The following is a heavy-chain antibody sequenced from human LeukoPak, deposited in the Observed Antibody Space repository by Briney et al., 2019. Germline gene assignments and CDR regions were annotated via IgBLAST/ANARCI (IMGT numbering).Heavy chain of an antibody. V-gene: IGHV4-38-2*02. CDR3: ARPPDYDILTGSDDAFDI. J-gene: IGHJ3*02. CDR1: GYSISSGYY. CDR2: VWHSGST. D-gene: IGHD3-9*01. Sequence: SETLSLTCTVSGYSISSGYYWGWIRQSPGKGLEWIGNVWHSGSTYYNPSLKSRITISVDTSKNQFSLKLSSVTAADTAVYYCARPPDYDILTGSDDAFDIWGQGTMVTVSS.